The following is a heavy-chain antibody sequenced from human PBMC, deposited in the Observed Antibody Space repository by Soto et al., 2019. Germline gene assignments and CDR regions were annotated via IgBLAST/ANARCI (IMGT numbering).Heavy chain of an antibody. J-gene: IGHJ5*02. CDR2: IWYDGSNK. V-gene: IGHV3-33*01. CDR1: GFTFSSYG. CDR3: ASGGYSYGLDWFDP. D-gene: IGHD5-18*01. Sequence: QVQLVESGGGVVQPGRSLRLSCAASGFTFSSYGMHWVRQAPGKGLEWVAVIWYDGSNKYYADSVKGRFTISRDNSKNTLYLQMNSLRAEDTAVYYCASGGYSYGLDWFDPWGQGTLVTVSS.